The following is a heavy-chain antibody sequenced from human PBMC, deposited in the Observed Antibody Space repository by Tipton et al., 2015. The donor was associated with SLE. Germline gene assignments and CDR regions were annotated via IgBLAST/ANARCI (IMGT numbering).Heavy chain of an antibody. V-gene: IGHV4-34*01. CDR3: ARGTGAFDI. Sequence: LWSRVTTSVDTSKNQFSLKLSSVTAADTAVYYCARGTGAFDIWGQGTMVTVSS. J-gene: IGHJ3*02. D-gene: IGHD1-14*01.